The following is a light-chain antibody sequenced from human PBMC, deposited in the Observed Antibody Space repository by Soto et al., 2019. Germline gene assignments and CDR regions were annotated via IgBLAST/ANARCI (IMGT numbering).Light chain of an antibody. CDR1: QPIGVW. Sequence: DIQMTQSPSTLSASVGDRVTITCRASQPIGVWLAWYQQRPGQSPKVLIYDASSLESGVPSRFSDSGSETEFTLTISSLQPDDFATYYCQQYNNYPLTFGQGTKVEVK. CDR2: DAS. V-gene: IGKV1-5*01. CDR3: QQYNNYPLT. J-gene: IGKJ1*01.